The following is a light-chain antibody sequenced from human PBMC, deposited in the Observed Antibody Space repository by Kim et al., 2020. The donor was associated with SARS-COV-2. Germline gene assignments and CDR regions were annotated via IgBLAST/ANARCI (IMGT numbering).Light chain of an antibody. CDR3: QTWGTGIWV. CDR2: LNSDGSH. V-gene: IGLV4-69*01. CDR1: SGHSSYA. Sequence: QLVLTQSPSASASLGASVKLTCTLSSGHSSYAIAWHQQQPEKGPRYLMKLNSDGSHSKGDGSPDRFSGSSSGAERYLTISSLQSEDEADYYCQTWGTGIWVFGGGTQVTVL. J-gene: IGLJ3*02.